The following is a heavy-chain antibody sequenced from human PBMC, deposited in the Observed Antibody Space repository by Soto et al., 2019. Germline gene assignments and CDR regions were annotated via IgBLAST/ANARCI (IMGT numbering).Heavy chain of an antibody. CDR2: IIPIFGTA. CDR3: ASLYSGYDLYYGMDV. J-gene: IGHJ6*02. V-gene: IGHV1-69*01. Sequence: QVQLVQSGAEVKKPGSSVKVSCKASGGTFSSYAISWVRQAPGQGLEWMGGIIPIFGTANYAQKFQGRVTITADESTSTDYMELSSLRSEDTAVDYCASLYSGYDLYYGMDVWGQGTTVTGSS. D-gene: IGHD5-12*01. CDR1: GGTFSSYA.